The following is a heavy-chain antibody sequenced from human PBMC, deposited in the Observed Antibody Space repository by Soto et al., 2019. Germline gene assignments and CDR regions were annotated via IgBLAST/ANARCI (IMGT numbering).Heavy chain of an antibody. V-gene: IGHV2-26*01. D-gene: IGHD4-17*01. Sequence: QVTLKESGPVLVKPTETLTLTCSVSGFSLTNGRLGVSWIRQPPGQALDWLAHFFSDAERSYSTSMQSRLNMYKDSSGSQVVLTMTNMAPADTATYFCARMDGDYNYYGLDVWGHVIAVTVSS. CDR2: FFSDAER. CDR3: ARMDGDYNYYGLDV. J-gene: IGHJ6*02. CDR1: GFSLTNGRLG.